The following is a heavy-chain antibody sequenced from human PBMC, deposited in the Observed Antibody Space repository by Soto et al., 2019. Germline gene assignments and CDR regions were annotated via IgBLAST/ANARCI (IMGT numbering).Heavy chain of an antibody. D-gene: IGHD3-22*01. CDR3: AREFTYYYDSSGYYDY. J-gene: IGHJ4*02. Sequence: ASVKVSCKASGYTFTSYGISWVRQAPGQGLEWMGWISAYNGNTNYAQKLQGRVTMTTDTSTSTAYMELRSLRSDDTAVYYCAREFTYYYDSSGYYDYWGQGTLVTVSS. CDR1: GYTFTSYG. V-gene: IGHV1-18*01. CDR2: ISAYNGNT.